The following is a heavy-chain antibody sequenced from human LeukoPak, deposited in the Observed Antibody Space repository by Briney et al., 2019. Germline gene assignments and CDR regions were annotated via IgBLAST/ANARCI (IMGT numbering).Heavy chain of an antibody. CDR3: ARNYFDLYYFDS. Sequence: GSLRLSCAASGFTFSSFAMSWVRQAPGKGLEWVSSISGSGDSTFYADSVKGRFTISRDTSRNTLFLQMNSLRAEDTAVYYCARNYFDLYYFDSWGQGTLVTVSS. J-gene: IGHJ4*02. CDR1: GFTFSSFA. V-gene: IGHV3-23*01. D-gene: IGHD2/OR15-2a*01. CDR2: ISGSGDST.